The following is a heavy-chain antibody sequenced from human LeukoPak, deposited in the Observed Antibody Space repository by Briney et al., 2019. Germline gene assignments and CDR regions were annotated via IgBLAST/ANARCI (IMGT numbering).Heavy chain of an antibody. V-gene: IGHV1-8*03. CDR3: ARRRDIVATIYPEKTYYFDY. CDR1: GYTFTSYD. CDR2: MNPNSGNT. D-gene: IGHD5-12*01. J-gene: IGHJ4*02. Sequence: ASVTVSCKASGYTFTSYDINWVRQATGQGLEWMGWMNPNSGNTGYAQKFQGRVTITRNTSMSTAYMELSSLRSEDTAVYYCARRRDIVATIYPEKTYYFDYWGQGTLVTVSS.